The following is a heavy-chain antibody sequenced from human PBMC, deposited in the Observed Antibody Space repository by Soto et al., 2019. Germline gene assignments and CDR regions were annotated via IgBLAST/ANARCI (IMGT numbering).Heavy chain of an antibody. V-gene: IGHV5-51*01. CDR3: ARAFRSNYYAY. Sequence: GESLKSSCRGSGFTFTTYWIGWVRQMPGKGLEWMGVIYPDDSDTKYNPSFQGRVTISADKSNSTAYLQWSSLEASDTAIYYCARAFRSNYYAYWGRGTLVTVSS. D-gene: IGHD3-3*01. CDR2: IYPDDSDT. CDR1: GFTFTTYW. J-gene: IGHJ4*02.